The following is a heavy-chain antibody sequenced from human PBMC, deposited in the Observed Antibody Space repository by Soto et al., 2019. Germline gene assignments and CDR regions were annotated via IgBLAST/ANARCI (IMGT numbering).Heavy chain of an antibody. CDR3: ARDLGGSYYAPVDY. D-gene: IGHD1-26*01. J-gene: IGHJ4*02. CDR1: GYTFTSYG. CDR2: ISAYNGNT. V-gene: IGHV1-18*01. Sequence: QVQLVQSGAEVKKPGASVKVSCKASGYTFTSYGISWVRQAPGQGREWMGWISAYNGNTKYAQKFQGRVNRTTDTSKSKAYMELRSLRSDDTAVYSCARDLGGSYYAPVDYWGQGTLVTVSS.